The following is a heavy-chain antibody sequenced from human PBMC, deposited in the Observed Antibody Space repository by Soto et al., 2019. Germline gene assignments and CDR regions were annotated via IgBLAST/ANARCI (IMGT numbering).Heavy chain of an antibody. Sequence: PGGSLRLSCAASGFTFSDYDMSWIRQAPEKGLEWVSYTSSSGSTIYYADSVKGRFTMSRDNAKNSMYLHMDSLRVEDTAVYYCSKSEYYYDSSGTAPDAFDIWGQGTMVTVSS. V-gene: IGHV3-11*01. J-gene: IGHJ3*02. D-gene: IGHD3-22*01. CDR1: GFTFSDYD. CDR2: TSSSGSTI. CDR3: SKSEYYYDSSGTAPDAFDI.